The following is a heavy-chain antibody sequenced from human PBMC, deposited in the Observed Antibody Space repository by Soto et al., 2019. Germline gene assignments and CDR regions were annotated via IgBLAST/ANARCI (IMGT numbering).Heavy chain of an antibody. CDR1: GDSVSSNSAA. CDR3: ARGLYYDYVWGSYRLNWFDP. CDR2: TYYRSKWCN. Sequence: SQTLSLTCAISGDSVSSNSAAWNWIRQSPSRGLEWLGRTYYRSKWCNDYAVSVKSRITINPDTSKNQFSLQLNSVTPEDTAVYYCARGLYYDYVWGSYRLNWFDPWGQGTLVTVSS. J-gene: IGHJ5*02. D-gene: IGHD3-16*02. V-gene: IGHV6-1*01.